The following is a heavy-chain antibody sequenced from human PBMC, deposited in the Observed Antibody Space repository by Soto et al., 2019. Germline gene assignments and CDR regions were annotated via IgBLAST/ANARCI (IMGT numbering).Heavy chain of an antibody. CDR2: INQDGSDT. CDR3: ACDVEKRNSYGLWSGHLH. J-gene: IGHJ4*02. V-gene: IGHV3-7*01. Sequence: GGSLRLSCAASGFTFSTFSMSWVRQAPGKGPEWVANINQDGSDTYYVDSVKGRFTISRDNAKNSLYLQMNSLRAEDTAVYYCACDVEKRNSYGLWSGHLHWGKGTLVTVSS. CDR1: GFTFSTFS. D-gene: IGHD3-3*01.